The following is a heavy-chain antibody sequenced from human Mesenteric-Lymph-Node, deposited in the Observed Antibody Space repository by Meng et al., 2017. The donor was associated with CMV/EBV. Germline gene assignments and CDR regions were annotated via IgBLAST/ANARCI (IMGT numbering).Heavy chain of an antibody. V-gene: IGHV6-1*01. CDR2: TFFRSKWYS. J-gene: IGHJ6*02. D-gene: IGHD5/OR15-5a*01. CDR3: ASVVPTSTSPLPTGYNGLGV. CDR1: GDSVSSNSAS. Sequence: SQTLSLTGAISGDSVSSNSASWNWLRQSPSRGLEWLGRTFFRSKWYSDYAVSVKSRMTINPDTSKNQFSMQLNSVTPEDTAVYYCASVVPTSTSPLPTGYNGLGVWGQGTTVTVSS.